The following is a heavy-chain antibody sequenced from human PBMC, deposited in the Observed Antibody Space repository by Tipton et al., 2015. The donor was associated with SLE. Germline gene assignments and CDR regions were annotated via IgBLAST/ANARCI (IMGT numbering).Heavy chain of an antibody. Sequence: TLSLTCTVSGGSITTYYSSWIRPPPGKGLGWIGCIYSSGCTHSNPTPKSRVTISVDPSKKPFSLHRRSVTAANTAVYYCASGGDSGSGSYYGGWFDPWGQGTLVTVSS. V-gene: IGHV4-4*08. J-gene: IGHJ5*02. D-gene: IGHD3-10*01. CDR2: IYSSGCT. CDR3: ASGGDSGSGSYYGGWFDP. CDR1: GGSITTYY.